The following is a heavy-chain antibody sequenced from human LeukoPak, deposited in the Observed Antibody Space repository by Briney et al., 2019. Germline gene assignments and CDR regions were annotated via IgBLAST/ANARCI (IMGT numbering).Heavy chain of an antibody. V-gene: IGHV4-59*08. J-gene: IGHJ6*02. CDR1: GGSISSYY. CDR2: IYYSGST. CDR3: ARRSLKPYYGMDV. Sequence: SETLSLTCTVSGGSISSYYWSWIRQPPGKGLEWIGYIYYSGSTNYNPSLKSRVTISVDTSKNQFSLKLSSVTAADTAVYYCARRSLKPYYGMDVWGQGTTVTVSS.